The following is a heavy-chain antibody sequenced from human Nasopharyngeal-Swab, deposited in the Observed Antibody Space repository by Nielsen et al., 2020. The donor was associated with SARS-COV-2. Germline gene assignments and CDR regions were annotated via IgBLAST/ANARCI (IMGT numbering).Heavy chain of an antibody. V-gene: IGHV2-26*01. D-gene: IGHD3-10*01. J-gene: IGHJ4*02. CDR3: ARIVDYCGPGSFPFFDF. Sequence: WVRQPPGKALEWLAHIFSNDKKSYNSSLKTRVTISKDTSKSQVVLTMTNMDPVDTAAYYCARIVDYCGPGSFPFFDFWGQGIPVTVSS. CDR2: IFSNDKK.